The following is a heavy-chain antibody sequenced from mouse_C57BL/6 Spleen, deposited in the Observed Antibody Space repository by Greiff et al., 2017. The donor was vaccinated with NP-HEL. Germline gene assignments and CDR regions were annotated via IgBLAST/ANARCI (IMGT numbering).Heavy chain of an antibody. Sequence: QVQLQQPGTELVKPGASVKLSCKASGYTFTSYWMHWVKQRPGQGLEWIGNINPSNGGTNYNEKFKSKATLTVDKSSSTVYMELSRLTSEDSAVYFCARHEGLDFFDYWGQGTTLTVSS. J-gene: IGHJ2*01. CDR3: ARHEGLDFFDY. CDR2: INPSNGGT. CDR1: GYTFTSYW. D-gene: IGHD2-10*02. V-gene: IGHV1-53*01.